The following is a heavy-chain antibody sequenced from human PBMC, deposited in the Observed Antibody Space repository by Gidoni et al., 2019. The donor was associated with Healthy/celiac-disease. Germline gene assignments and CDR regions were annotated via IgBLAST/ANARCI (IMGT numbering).Heavy chain of an antibody. J-gene: IGHJ4*02. CDR1: GGSISSGSYY. V-gene: IGHV4-61*02. Sequence: QVQLQESGPGLVKPSQTLSLTCTVSGGSISSGSYYWSWIRQPAGKGLEWIGRIYTSGSTNYNPSLKSRVTISVDTSKNQFSLKLSSVTAADTAVYYCASASGYSSGWLNDYWGQGTLVTVSS. CDR3: ASASGYSSGWLNDY. CDR2: IYTSGST. D-gene: IGHD6-19*01.